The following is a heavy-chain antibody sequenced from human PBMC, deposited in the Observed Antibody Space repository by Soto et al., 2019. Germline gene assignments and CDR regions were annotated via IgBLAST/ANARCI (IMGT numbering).Heavy chain of an antibody. CDR1: GVSISSGDYY. Sequence: PAETLSLTCTVSGVSISSGDYYGIWIRQPPGKGLEWIGYIYYSGGTYYNPSLTSRVTISVDTSKNQFSMKLSSVTAANTPEYYCATVLSGYSYGLGGFDIWGQGTMVTVS. J-gene: IGHJ3*02. D-gene: IGHD5-18*01. CDR3: ATVLSGYSYGLGGFDI. V-gene: IGHV4-30-4*01. CDR2: IYYSGGT.